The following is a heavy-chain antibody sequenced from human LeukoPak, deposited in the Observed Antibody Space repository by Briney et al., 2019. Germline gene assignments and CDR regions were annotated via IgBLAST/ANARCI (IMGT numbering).Heavy chain of an antibody. CDR1: GYTFTDYY. Sequence: ASVKVSCKASGYTFTDYYMHWVPQAPGKGLEWMGLVDPEDGETIYAEKFQGRVTITADTSTDTAYMELSSLRSEDTAVYYCATDMVVTSDYWGQGTLVTVSS. CDR2: VDPEDGET. CDR3: ATDMVVTSDY. D-gene: IGHD3-10*01. V-gene: IGHV1-69-2*01. J-gene: IGHJ4*02.